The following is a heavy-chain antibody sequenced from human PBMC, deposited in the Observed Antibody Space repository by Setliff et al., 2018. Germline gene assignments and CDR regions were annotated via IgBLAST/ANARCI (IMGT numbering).Heavy chain of an antibody. CDR2: IRAGSDNI. J-gene: IGHJ5*02. Sequence: HPVGSLRLSCAASGFIFDDYAMHWVRQAPGKGLEWVSGIRAGSDNIAYADSVKGRFTISRDNAKNSLYLQLDSLRPDDTAFYYCARGHCTTISCFLDHWGQGIMVTVSS. V-gene: IGHV3-9*01. CDR1: GFIFDDYA. CDR3: ARGHCTTISCFLDH. D-gene: IGHD2-8*01.